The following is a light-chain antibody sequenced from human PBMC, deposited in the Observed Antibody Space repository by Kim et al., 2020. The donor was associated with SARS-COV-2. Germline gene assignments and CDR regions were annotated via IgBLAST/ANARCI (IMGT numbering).Light chain of an antibody. CDR3: QQYDNSPYT. V-gene: IGKV3-20*01. CDR2: GTS. J-gene: IGKJ2*01. Sequence: LSPGERPTLSCRASQSVASNHIAWFQQKPGQTPRLLIYGTSSRVTGISDRFSASGSGTDFTLTISRLEPEDFAVYYCQQYDNSPYTFGQGTKLEI. CDR1: QSVASNH.